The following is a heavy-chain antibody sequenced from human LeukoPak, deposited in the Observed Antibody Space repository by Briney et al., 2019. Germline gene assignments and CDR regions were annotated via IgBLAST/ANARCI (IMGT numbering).Heavy chain of an antibody. Sequence: GGSLRLSCAASGFTFSSYWMSWVRQAPGKGLEWVAFIRYDGSNKYYADSVKGRFTISRDNSKNTLYLQMNSLRAEDTAVYYCAKGGGLSGTFDYWGQGTLVTVSS. CDR2: IRYDGSNK. CDR1: GFTFSSYW. J-gene: IGHJ4*02. D-gene: IGHD3-16*01. V-gene: IGHV3-30*02. CDR3: AKGGGLSGTFDY.